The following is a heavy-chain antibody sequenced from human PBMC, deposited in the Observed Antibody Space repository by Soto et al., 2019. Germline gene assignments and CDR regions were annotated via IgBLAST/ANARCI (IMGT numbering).Heavy chain of an antibody. J-gene: IGHJ6*03. V-gene: IGHV3-23*01. Sequence: EVQLLESGGGLVQPGGSLRLSCAASGITFSSYAMSWVRQAPGKGLEWVSAISGSGGSTYYADSVKGRFTISRDNSKNTLYLQLNSLRAEDTAVYYCAKSLGWKRYHEYYYFYYMDVWGKGTTATVSS. CDR1: GITFSSYA. CDR3: AKSLGWKRYHEYYYFYYMDV. D-gene: IGHD2-15*01. CDR2: ISGSGGST.